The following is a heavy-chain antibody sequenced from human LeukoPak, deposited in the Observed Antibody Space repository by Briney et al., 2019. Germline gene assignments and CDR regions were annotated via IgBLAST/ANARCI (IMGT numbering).Heavy chain of an antibody. CDR2: IIPIFGTA. J-gene: IGHJ5*02. V-gene: IGHV1-69*05. Sequence: ASVKVSCKASGGTFSSYAISWVRQAPGQGLEWMGGIIPIFGTANYAQKFQGRVTMTTDTSTSTAYLELGGLRSDDTAVYYCTKDFEDTALFKSWGQGTLVTVSS. D-gene: IGHD5-18*01. CDR1: GGTFSSYA. CDR3: TKDFEDTALFKS.